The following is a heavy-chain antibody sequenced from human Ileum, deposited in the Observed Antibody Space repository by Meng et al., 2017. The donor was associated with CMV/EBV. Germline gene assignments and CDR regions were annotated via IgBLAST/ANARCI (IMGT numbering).Heavy chain of an antibody. CDR1: GFTFSTYA. V-gene: IGHV3-64*02. Sequence: GESLKISCAASGFTFSTYAMHWVRQAPGKGLEYVSAINSNGGSTYYADSVKGRFTISRDNSKNTLYLQMGSLRAEDMAVYYCASWNGYNNEYWGQGTRVTVSS. CDR3: ASWNGYNNEY. D-gene: IGHD3-3*01. CDR2: INSNGGST. J-gene: IGHJ4*02.